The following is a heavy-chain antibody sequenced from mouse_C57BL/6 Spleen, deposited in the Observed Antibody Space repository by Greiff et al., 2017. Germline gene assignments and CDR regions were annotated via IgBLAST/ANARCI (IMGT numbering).Heavy chain of an antibody. CDR2: ISSGGSYT. Sequence: DVQLVESGGDLVKPGGSLKLSCAASGFTFSSYGMSWVRQTPDKRLEWVATISSGGSYTYYPDSVKGRFTISRDNAKNTLYLQMSSLKSEDTAMYYCARHARGYFDVWGTGTTVTVSS. CDR3: ARHARGYFDV. J-gene: IGHJ1*03. V-gene: IGHV5-6*01. CDR1: GFTFSSYG.